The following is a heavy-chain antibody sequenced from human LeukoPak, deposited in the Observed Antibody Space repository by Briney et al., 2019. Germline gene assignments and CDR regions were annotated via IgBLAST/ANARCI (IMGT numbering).Heavy chain of an antibody. D-gene: IGHD6-6*01. CDR2: ISGSSSII. CDR3: ARELGYSSSSIGY. V-gene: IGHV3-48*01. J-gene: IGHJ4*02. Sequence: PGGSLRLSCAASGFTVSSNYMSWVRQAPGKGLEWISYISGSSSIIYYADSVKGRFTISRDNAKNSLYLQMNSLRAEDTAVYYCARELGYSSSSIGYWGQGALVTVSS. CDR1: GFTVSSNY.